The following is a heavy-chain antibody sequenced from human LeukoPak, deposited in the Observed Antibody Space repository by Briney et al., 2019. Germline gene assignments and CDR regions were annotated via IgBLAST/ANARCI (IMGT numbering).Heavy chain of an antibody. V-gene: IGHV1-2*02. CDR3: ARDLLWFGAVDY. D-gene: IGHD3-10*01. Sequence: ASVKVSCKASGHTFTGYYMHWVRQAPGQGLEWMGWINPNSGGTNYAQKFQGRVTMTRDTSISTAYMELSRLRSDDTAVYYCARDLLWFGAVDYWGQGTLVTVSS. CDR1: GHTFTGYY. J-gene: IGHJ4*02. CDR2: INPNSGGT.